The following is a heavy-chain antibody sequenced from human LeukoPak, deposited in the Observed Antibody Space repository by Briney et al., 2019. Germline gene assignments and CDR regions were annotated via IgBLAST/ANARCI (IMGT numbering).Heavy chain of an antibody. Sequence: ASVKVSCKASGGTFSSYAISWVRQAPGQGLEWMGGIIPIFGTANYAQKFQGRVTITADESTSTAYMELSSLRSEDTAVYYCASDLSYDSSGYYPNDYWGQGTLVTVSS. V-gene: IGHV1-69*13. CDR3: ASDLSYDSSGYYPNDY. J-gene: IGHJ4*02. CDR2: IIPIFGTA. CDR1: GGTFSSYA. D-gene: IGHD3-22*01.